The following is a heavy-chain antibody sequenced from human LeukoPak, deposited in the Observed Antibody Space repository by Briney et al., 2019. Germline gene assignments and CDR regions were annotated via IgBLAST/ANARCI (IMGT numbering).Heavy chain of an antibody. CDR1: GASISSYY. V-gene: IGHV4-4*07. Sequence: PSETLSLTCTVSGASISSYYWSWIRQPAEKGLEWIGRIVTTGSTNYNPSLKSRVTMSVDTSRSQFSLKLRSVTAADTAVYYCARVSPITLAGFDYWGQGALVTVSS. D-gene: IGHD6-19*01. J-gene: IGHJ4*02. CDR2: IVTTGST. CDR3: ARVSPITLAGFDY.